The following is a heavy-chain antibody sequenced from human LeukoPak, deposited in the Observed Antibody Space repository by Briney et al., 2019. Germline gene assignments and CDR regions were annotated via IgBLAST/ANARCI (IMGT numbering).Heavy chain of an antibody. D-gene: IGHD2-2*01. CDR2: IIPIFGTA. CDR1: GGTFSSYA. V-gene: IGHV1-69*01. J-gene: IGHJ6*03. Sequence: SVKVSCKASGGTFSSYAISWVRQAPGQGLEWMGGIIPIFGTANYAQKFQGRVTITADESTSTAYMELSSLRSEDTAVYYCARVQDCSSTSCYFTYYYYYMDVWGKGTTVTVSS. CDR3: ARVQDCSSTSCYFTYYYYYMDV.